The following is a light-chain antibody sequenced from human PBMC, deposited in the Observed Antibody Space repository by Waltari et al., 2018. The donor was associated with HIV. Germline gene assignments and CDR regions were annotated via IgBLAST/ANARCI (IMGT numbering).Light chain of an antibody. J-gene: IGLJ3*02. CDR3: ATWDDSLSGWV. CDR1: RSNIGKNF. Sequence: QSVLTQPPSASGTPGQRVTISCSGSRSNIGKNFIYWYQQFPGTAPKLLSYRNDQRPSGVPDRFSGSNAGTSASLAISGLRSEDEADYYCATWDDSLSGWVFGGGTKLTVL. CDR2: RND. V-gene: IGLV1-47*01.